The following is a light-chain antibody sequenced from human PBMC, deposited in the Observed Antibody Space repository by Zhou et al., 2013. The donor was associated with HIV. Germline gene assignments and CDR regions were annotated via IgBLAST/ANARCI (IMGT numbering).Light chain of an antibody. Sequence: DIQMTQSPSTLSASVGDRVTITCRASQSIINWLAWYQQKPGKAPRLLIYKSSTLELGVPSRFSGSGSATEFTLTISSLQPDDFATYYCQQYHSSWTFGQGTKVLIK. V-gene: IGKV1-5*03. CDR2: KSS. CDR1: QSIINW. J-gene: IGKJ1*01. CDR3: QQYHSSWT.